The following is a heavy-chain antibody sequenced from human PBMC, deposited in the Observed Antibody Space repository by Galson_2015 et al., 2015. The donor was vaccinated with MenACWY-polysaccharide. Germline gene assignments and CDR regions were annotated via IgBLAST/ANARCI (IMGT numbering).Heavy chain of an antibody. V-gene: IGHV3-30*02. D-gene: IGHD6-13*01. CDR2: IRYDGRDK. CDR3: AKDRTAAASDGDY. CDR1: GFTFSSYA. Sequence: SLRLSCAASGFTFSSYAMHWVRQALGKGLNWVAFIRYDGRDKYYADSVKGRFTLSRDNSKNTLYLQMDSLRAEDTAVYYCAKDRTAAASDGDYWGQGTLVTVSS. J-gene: IGHJ4*02.